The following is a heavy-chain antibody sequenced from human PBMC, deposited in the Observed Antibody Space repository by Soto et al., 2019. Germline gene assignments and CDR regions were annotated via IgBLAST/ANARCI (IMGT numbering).Heavy chain of an antibody. J-gene: IGHJ6*02. CDR2: INPKSGGT. CDR1: GYSFTDYH. Sequence: ASVKVSCKASGYSFTDYHIHWVRQAPGQGLEWLGRINPKSGGTSTAQKFQGWVTMTTDTSISTASMEPTRLTSDDTAIYYCTRGDSTDCSTGVCSFFYNHDMDVWGQGTTVTVSS. CDR3: TRGDSTDCSTGVCSFFYNHDMDV. D-gene: IGHD2-8*01. V-gene: IGHV1-2*04.